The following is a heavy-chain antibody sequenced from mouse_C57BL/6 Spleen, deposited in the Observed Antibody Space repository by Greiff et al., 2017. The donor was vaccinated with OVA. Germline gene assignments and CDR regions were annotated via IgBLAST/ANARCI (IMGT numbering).Heavy chain of an antibody. CDR3: ARDLGVDWYFDV. D-gene: IGHD4-1*01. CDR1: GFTFSDYY. CDR2: INYDGSST. J-gene: IGHJ1*03. Sequence: EVHLVESEGGLVQPGSSMKLSCTASGFTFSDYYMAWVRQVPEKGLEWVANINYDGSSTYYLDSLKSRFIISRDNAKNILYLQMSSLKSEDTATYYCARDLGVDWYFDVWGTGTTVTVSS. V-gene: IGHV5-16*01.